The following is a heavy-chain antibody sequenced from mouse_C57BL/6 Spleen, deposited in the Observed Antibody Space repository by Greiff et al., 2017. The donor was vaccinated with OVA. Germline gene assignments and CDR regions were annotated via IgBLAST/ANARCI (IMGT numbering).Heavy chain of an antibody. CDR3: ARYYDGYYPYFDY. D-gene: IGHD2-3*01. Sequence: EVMLVESGGGLVQPGGSLSLSCAASGFTFTDYYMSWVRQPPGTALEWLGFIRNKANGYTTEYSASVKGRFTISRDNSQSILYLQMNALRAEDSATYYCARYYDGYYPYFDYWGQGTTLTVSS. V-gene: IGHV7-3*01. CDR2: IRNKANGYTT. J-gene: IGHJ2*01. CDR1: GFTFTDYY.